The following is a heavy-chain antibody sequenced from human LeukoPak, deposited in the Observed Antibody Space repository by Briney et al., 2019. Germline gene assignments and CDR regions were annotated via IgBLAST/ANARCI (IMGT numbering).Heavy chain of an antibody. D-gene: IGHD5-24*01. Sequence: PGGSLRLSCAGSGFNFGNYWMSWVRQTPAKGLEWVASIKQDGSEKFYVDSVRGRFNIFRENAKNSLYLQMNSLRAEDTAVYYCARARRDSNTGLAFDIWDQGTMVTVSS. CDR2: IKQDGSEK. J-gene: IGHJ3*02. CDR1: GFNFGNYW. V-gene: IGHV3-7*01. CDR3: ARARRDSNTGLAFDI.